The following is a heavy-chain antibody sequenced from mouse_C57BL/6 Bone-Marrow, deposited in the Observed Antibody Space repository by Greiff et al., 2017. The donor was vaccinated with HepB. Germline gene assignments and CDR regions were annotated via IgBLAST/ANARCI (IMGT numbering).Heavy chain of an antibody. CDR1: GYAFSSSW. CDR2: IYPGDGDT. CDR3: ARFGLRRTPLDY. D-gene: IGHD2-4*01. V-gene: IGHV1-82*01. J-gene: IGHJ2*01. Sequence: QVQLKQSGPELVKPGASVKISCKASGYAFSSSWMNWVKQRPGKGLEWIGRIYPGDGDTNYNGKFKGKATLTADKSSSTAYMQLSSLTSEDSAVYFCARFGLRRTPLDYWGQGTTLTVSS.